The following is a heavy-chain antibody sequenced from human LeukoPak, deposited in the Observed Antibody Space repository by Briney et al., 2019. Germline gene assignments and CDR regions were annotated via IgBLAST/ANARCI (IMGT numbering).Heavy chain of an antibody. D-gene: IGHD3-10*01. V-gene: IGHV3-23*01. CDR2: ISGSGGST. Sequence: TGGSLRLSCTASGFTFSSYAMSWVRQAPGKGLEWVSTISGSGGSTYYADSVKGRFTISRDNSKNTLYLQMNSLRAEDTAVYYCAKDHGRISHYRSYDYWGQGTLVTVSS. CDR3: AKDHGRISHYRSYDY. CDR1: GFTFSSYA. J-gene: IGHJ4*02.